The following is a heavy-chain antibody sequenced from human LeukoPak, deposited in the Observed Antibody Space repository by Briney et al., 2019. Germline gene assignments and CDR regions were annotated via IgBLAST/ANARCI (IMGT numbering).Heavy chain of an antibody. V-gene: IGHV3-48*03. CDR1: GFTFSSYE. J-gene: IGHJ3*02. CDR3: ATEIAEQWLVLHDAFDI. D-gene: IGHD6-19*01. Sequence: GESLRLSCAASGFTFSSYEMNWVRQTPGKGLEWVSYISSSGSTIYYADSVKGRFTISRDNAKNSLYLQMNSLRAEDTAVYYCATEIAEQWLVLHDAFDIWGQGTMVTVSS. CDR2: ISSSGSTI.